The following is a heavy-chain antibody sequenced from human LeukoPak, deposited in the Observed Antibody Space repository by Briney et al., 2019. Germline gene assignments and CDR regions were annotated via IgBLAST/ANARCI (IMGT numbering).Heavy chain of an antibody. CDR3: ARHHRAYYYMDV. Sequence: SETLSLTCTVSGYSISSGYYWGWIRQPPGKGLEWIGSIYYSGSTYYNPSLKSRVTISVDTSKNQFSLKLSSVTAADTAVYYCARHHRAYYYMDVWGKGTTVTVSS. CDR2: IYYSGST. V-gene: IGHV4-38-2*02. J-gene: IGHJ6*03. CDR1: GYSISSGYY.